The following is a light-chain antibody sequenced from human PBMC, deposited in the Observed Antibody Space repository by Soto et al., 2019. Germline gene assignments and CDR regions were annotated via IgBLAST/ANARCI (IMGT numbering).Light chain of an antibody. CDR1: QTITRD. CDR3: QQSDSTPPT. J-gene: IGKJ2*01. CDR2: AAS. V-gene: IGKV1-39*01. Sequence: DIPMTQSPASLSASVGDRVTITCRASQTITRDLNWYQQKPGKVPNVLIYAASRLQSGVPSRFSGSGSGTDFTLTISSLQPEDFATYYCQQSDSTPPTFGQGTKLEIK.